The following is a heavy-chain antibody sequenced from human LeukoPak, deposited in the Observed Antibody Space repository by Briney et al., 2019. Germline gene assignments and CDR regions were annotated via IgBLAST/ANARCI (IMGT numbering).Heavy chain of an antibody. Sequence: GGSLRLSCAASGFTVSSNSMSWVRQAPGKGLEWVAIIYSGGSTNYADSVKGRFVISRENSKNTVYLQMNSLRAGDTAVYYCARDCSSTICQYFFDYWGQGTLVTVSS. D-gene: IGHD2-2*01. J-gene: IGHJ4*02. CDR1: GFTVSSNS. CDR3: ARDCSSTICQYFFDY. CDR2: IYSGGST. V-gene: IGHV3-66*01.